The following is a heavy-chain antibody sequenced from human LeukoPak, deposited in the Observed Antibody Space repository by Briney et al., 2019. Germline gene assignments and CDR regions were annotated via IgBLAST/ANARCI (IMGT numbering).Heavy chain of an antibody. J-gene: IGHJ3*02. D-gene: IGHD6-6*01. CDR3: ACLSSNGRRAFDI. V-gene: IGHV4-59*08. Sequence: SETLSLTCTVSGGSISSYYWTWIRQPPGKRLEWVGYIYYSGNTNHNPSLKSRVTISVDTSKSQFSLKLSSVTAADTAVYYCACLSSNGRRAFDIWGQGTMVTVSS. CDR1: GGSISSYY. CDR2: IYYSGNT.